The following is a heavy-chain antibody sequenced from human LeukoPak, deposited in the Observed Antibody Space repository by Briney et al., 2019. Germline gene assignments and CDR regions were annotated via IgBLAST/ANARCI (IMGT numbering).Heavy chain of an antibody. J-gene: IGHJ6*02. Sequence: ASVKVSCKVSGYTFTSYNINWVRQAIGQGLEWMGWMNPNSGNTGYAQKFQGRVSMTRDTSISTAYMELSSLRSEDTAVYYCARGPVEAVFGVSTEDWGQGTTVTVSS. CDR1: GYTFTSYN. CDR2: MNPNSGNT. CDR3: ARGPVEAVFGVSTED. V-gene: IGHV1-8*01. D-gene: IGHD3-10*02.